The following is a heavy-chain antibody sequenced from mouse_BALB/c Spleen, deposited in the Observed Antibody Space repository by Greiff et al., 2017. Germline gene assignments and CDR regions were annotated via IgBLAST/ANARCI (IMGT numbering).Heavy chain of an antibody. CDR1: GYTFTSYW. CDR3: TRGGGNYVFDY. CDR2: IYPSDSYT. J-gene: IGHJ2*01. V-gene: IGHV1-69*02. Sequence: QVQLQQSGAELVRPGASVKLSCKASGYTFTSYWINWVKQRPGQGLEWIGNIYPSDSYTNYNQKFKDKATLTVDKSSSTAYMQLSSPTSEDSAVYYCTRGGGNYVFDYWGQGTTLTVSS. D-gene: IGHD2-1*01.